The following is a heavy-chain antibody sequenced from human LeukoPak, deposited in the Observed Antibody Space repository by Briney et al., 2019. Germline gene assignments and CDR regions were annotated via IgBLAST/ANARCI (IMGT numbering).Heavy chain of an antibody. CDR2: INPNSGGT. D-gene: IGHD2-2*01. V-gene: IGHV1-2*02. J-gene: IGHJ4*02. CDR3: ARDIVVVPAADDY. Sequence: ASVKVSCKASGYTFTGYYMHWVRQAPGQGLEWMGWINPNSGGTNYAQKFQGRVTMTRDTSISTAYMELSRLGSDDTAVYYCARDIVVVPAADDYWGQGTLVTVSS. CDR1: GYTFTGYY.